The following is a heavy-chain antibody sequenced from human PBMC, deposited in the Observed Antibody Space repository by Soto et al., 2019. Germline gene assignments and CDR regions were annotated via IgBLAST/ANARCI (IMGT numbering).Heavy chain of an antibody. CDR1: GFTVSSNY. CDR2: IYSGGST. CDR3: ARGASAEESYYYYGMDV. V-gene: IGHV3-53*01. D-gene: IGHD6-19*01. Sequence: VGSLRLSCAASGFTVSSNYMSWVRQAPGKGLEWVSVIYSGGSTYYADSVKGRFTISRDNSKNTLYLQMNSLRAEDTAVYYCARGASAEESYYYYGMDVWGQGTTVTVSS. J-gene: IGHJ6*02.